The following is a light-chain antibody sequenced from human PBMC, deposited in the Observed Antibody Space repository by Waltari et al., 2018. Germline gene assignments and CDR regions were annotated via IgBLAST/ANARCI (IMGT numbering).Light chain of an antibody. Sequence: QSALTQPASVSGSPGQSITISCTGTSRDIGGFDYVPWYQQHPGKVPRLVIHNVSPRPSGVSNRFSGSKSGNTASLTISGLQAEDEADYYCISYTSRTTYVFGTGTKVTVL. CDR2: NVS. J-gene: IGLJ1*01. CDR1: SRDIGGFDY. CDR3: ISYTSRTTYV. V-gene: IGLV2-14*01.